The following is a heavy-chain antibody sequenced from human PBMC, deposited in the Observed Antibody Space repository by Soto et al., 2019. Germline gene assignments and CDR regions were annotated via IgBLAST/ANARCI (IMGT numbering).Heavy chain of an antibody. J-gene: IGHJ6*02. CDR1: GYTFTSYY. Sequence: ASVKVSCKASGYTFTSYYMHWVRQAPGQGLEWMGIINPSGGSTSYAQKFQGRVTMTRDTSTSTVYMELSSLRSEDTAVYYCARDLIAAAWGPLNDYYYGMDVWGQGTTVTVSS. CDR3: ARDLIAAAWGPLNDYYYGMDV. CDR2: INPSGGST. D-gene: IGHD6-13*01. V-gene: IGHV1-46*01.